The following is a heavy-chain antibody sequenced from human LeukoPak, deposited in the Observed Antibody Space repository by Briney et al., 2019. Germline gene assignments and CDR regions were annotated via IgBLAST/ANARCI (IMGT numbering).Heavy chain of an antibody. CDR3: AKVRAYYYGMGV. V-gene: IGHV3-23*01. Sequence: PGGSLRLSCAASGFTFSSYAMSWVRQAPGKGLEWVSAISGSGGSTYYADSVKGRFTIPRDNSKNTLYLQMNSLRAEDTAVFYCAKVRAYYYGMGVWGQGATVTVSS. CDR2: ISGSGGST. J-gene: IGHJ6*02. CDR1: GFTFSSYA.